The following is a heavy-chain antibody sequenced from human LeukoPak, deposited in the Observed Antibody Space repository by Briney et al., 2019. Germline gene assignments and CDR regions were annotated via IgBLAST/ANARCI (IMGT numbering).Heavy chain of an antibody. Sequence: GGSLRLSCAASGFTVSSNYMTWVRQAPGKGLEWVSVIYSDDNTYYADSVKGRFTISRDNSKNTLYLQMNSLRIEDTAVYYCARAPSSTGDWIDPWGQGTLVTVSS. CDR1: GFTVSSNY. CDR3: ARAPSSTGDWIDP. J-gene: IGHJ5*02. CDR2: IYSDDNT. V-gene: IGHV3-66*02. D-gene: IGHD2-2*01.